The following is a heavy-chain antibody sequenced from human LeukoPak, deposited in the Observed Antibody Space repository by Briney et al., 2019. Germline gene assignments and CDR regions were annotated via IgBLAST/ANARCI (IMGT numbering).Heavy chain of an antibody. Sequence: PGGSLRLSCAASGVTASHNAMSWVRQAPGKGLEWVSGITTSGITYYADSVKGRFTISRENSKNTLYLHMDSLRAEDTAVYYCAKAPVWNYYYGLDVWGQGTTVTVSS. J-gene: IGHJ6*02. V-gene: IGHV3-23*01. D-gene: IGHD2-21*01. CDR2: ITTSGIT. CDR3: AKAPVWNYYYGLDV. CDR1: GVTASHNA.